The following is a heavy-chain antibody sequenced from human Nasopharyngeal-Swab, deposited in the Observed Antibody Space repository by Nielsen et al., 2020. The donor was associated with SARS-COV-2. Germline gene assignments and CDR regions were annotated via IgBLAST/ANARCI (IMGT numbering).Heavy chain of an antibody. Sequence: WERQAPGQGLEWMGGIIPIFGTANYAQKFQGRVTITADKSTSTAYMELSSLRSEDTAVYYCAREGRGSGYYYYMDVWGKGTTVTVSS. V-gene: IGHV1-69*06. J-gene: IGHJ6*03. D-gene: IGHD3-10*01. CDR2: IIPIFGTA. CDR3: AREGRGSGYYYYMDV.